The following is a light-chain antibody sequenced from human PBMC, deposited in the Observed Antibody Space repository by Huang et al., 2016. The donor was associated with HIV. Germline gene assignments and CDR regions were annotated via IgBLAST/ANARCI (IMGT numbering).Light chain of an antibody. V-gene: IGKV3-15*01. CDR1: QIVSSH. CDR2: AAS. J-gene: IGKJ3*01. CDR3: QQYNDFRST. Sequence: ETVMTQSPVTLSVSPGDRASLSCRSSQIVSSHLAWYQQKPGQAPRLLIYAASTRATRFPARFSVSGAGTEFTLTISTLQSEDSAVYYCQQYNDFRSTFGPGTRVEIK.